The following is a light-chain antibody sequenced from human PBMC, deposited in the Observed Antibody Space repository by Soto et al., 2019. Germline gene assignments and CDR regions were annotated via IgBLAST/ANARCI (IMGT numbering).Light chain of an antibody. CDR2: AAS. CDR3: LQNYNYHWT. Sequence: AIQMTQSPSSLSASVGDRVTITCRASQGIRNDLGWYQQKPGKAPKLLIYAASSLQSGVPSRFSGSGSGTDFTLTISSLQPEDFTPYYCLQNYNYHWTFGQGTKVEIK. CDR1: QGIRND. V-gene: IGKV1-6*01. J-gene: IGKJ1*01.